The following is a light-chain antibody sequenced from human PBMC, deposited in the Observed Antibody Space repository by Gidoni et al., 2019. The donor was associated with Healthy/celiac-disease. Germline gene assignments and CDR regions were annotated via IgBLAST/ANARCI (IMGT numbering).Light chain of an antibody. CDR1: QSISSY. Sequence: IQMTQSPSSLSASVGDRVTITCRASQSISSYLNWYQQKPGKAPKPLIYAASSLQSGVPSRFSGSGSGTDFTLTISSLQPEDFATYYCQQSYSTQYSFXXXTKLEIK. V-gene: IGKV1-39*01. CDR3: QQSYSTQYS. J-gene: IGKJ2*03. CDR2: AAS.